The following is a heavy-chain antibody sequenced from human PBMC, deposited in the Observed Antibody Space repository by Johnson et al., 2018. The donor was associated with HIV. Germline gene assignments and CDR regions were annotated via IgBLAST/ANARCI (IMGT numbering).Heavy chain of an antibody. CDR2: IRYDGSNK. D-gene: IGHD1-26*01. V-gene: IGHV3-33*08. J-gene: IGHJ3*01. CDR3: AGGGCELPGGVGFGV. CDR1: GFTFSSYG. Sequence: QVQLVESGGGLIQPGGSLRLSCAASGFTFSSYGMHWVRQAPGKGLEWVAVIRYDGSNKYYADSVKGRFTISRDNSKNTLYLQMNSLRAEETAVYYCAGGGCELPGGVGFGVWGQGTMVTVSS.